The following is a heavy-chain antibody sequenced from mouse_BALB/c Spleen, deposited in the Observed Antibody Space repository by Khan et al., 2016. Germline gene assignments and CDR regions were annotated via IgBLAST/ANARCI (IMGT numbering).Heavy chain of an antibody. CDR2: IHTYTGEP. CDR3: ARGKYDGVAY. V-gene: IGHV9-3-1*01. D-gene: IGHD2-14*01. Sequence: QIQLVQSGPELKKPGETVKISCKASGYTFTNYGMNWVKQAPGKGLKWMGWIHTYTGEPTYADDFKGRFAFSLETSASTAYLQINNLKNEDTATYFCARGKYDGVAYWGRWALVTVSA. CDR1: GYTFTNYG. J-gene: IGHJ3*01.